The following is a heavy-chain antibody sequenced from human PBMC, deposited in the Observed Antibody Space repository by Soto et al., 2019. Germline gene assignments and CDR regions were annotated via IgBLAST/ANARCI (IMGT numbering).Heavy chain of an antibody. Sequence: QPGGSLRLSCAASGFTFSSYWMHWVRQAPGKGLVWVSRINSDGSSTSYADSVKGRFTISRDNAKNTLYLQMNSLRAEDTAVYYCARDRGCTNGVCYLGPGGIYWFDPWGQGTLVTVSS. CDR1: GFTFSSYW. D-gene: IGHD2-8*01. V-gene: IGHV3-74*01. CDR3: ARDRGCTNGVCYLGPGGIYWFDP. J-gene: IGHJ5*02. CDR2: INSDGSST.